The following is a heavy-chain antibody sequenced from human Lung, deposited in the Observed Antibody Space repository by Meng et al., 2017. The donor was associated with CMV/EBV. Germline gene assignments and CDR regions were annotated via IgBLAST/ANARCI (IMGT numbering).Heavy chain of an antibody. J-gene: IGHJ6*02. D-gene: IGHD2-2*01. CDR1: GFTFSSYW. CDR2: IKQDGSEK. Sequence: GESLKISCAASGFTFSSYWMSWVRQAPGKGLEWVANIKQDGSEKYYVDSVKGRFTISRDNAKNSMYLQMNSLRAEDTAVYYCARAIVVPAAPYYYYYGMDVWGQGTTVXVSS. CDR3: ARAIVVPAAPYYYYYGMDV. V-gene: IGHV3-7*04.